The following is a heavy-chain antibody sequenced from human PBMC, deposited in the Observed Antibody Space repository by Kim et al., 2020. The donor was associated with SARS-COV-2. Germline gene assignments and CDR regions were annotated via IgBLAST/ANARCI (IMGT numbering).Heavy chain of an antibody. CDR3: ARDRHDILTGSYYFDY. CDR2: IYHSGST. CDR1: GYSISSGYY. V-gene: IGHV4-38-2*02. D-gene: IGHD3-9*01. Sequence: SETLSLTCTVSGYSISSGYYWGWIRQPPGKGLEWIGSIYHSGSTYYNPSLKSRVTISVDTSKNQFSLKLSSVTAADTAVYYCARDRHDILTGSYYFDYWGPGTLVTVSS. J-gene: IGHJ4*02.